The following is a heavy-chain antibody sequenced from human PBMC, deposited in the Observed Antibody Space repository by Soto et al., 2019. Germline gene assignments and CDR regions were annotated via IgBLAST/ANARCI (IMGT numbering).Heavy chain of an antibody. V-gene: IGHV1-69*13. CDR2: IIPIFGTA. CDR1: GGTFSSYA. CDR3: ERAPHYDILTGYTTLYGMDV. J-gene: IGHJ6*02. Sequence: SVKVSCKASGGTFSSYAISWVRQAPGQGLEWMGGIIPIFGTANYAQKFQGRVTITADESTSTAYMELSSLRSEDTAVYYCERAPHYDILTGYTTLYGMDVWGQGTTVTVSS. D-gene: IGHD3-9*01.